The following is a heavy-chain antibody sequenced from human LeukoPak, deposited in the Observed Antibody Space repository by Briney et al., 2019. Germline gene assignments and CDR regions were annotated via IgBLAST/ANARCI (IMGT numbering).Heavy chain of an antibody. V-gene: IGHV3-74*01. Sequence: PGGSLRLSCAASGFSFTNYWMHWVRQAPGKGLVWVSHINSDGSSTSYADSVKGRFTISRDNAKNTLYLQMNSLRAEDTAVYYCARAQGTWELRHGMDVWGQGTTVTVSS. CDR2: INSDGSST. J-gene: IGHJ6*02. D-gene: IGHD1-26*01. CDR1: GFSFTNYW. CDR3: ARAQGTWELRHGMDV.